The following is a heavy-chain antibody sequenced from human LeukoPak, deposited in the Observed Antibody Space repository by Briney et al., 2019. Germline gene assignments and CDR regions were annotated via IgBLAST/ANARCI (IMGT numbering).Heavy chain of an antibody. J-gene: IGHJ3*02. Sequence: PGGSLRLSCAASGFTFSSYAMSWVRQAPGKGLEWVSTISDRGHNEHYADSVEGRFTISRDNSKNTLYLQMNSLRAEDTAVYYCARARGYYGSGSYYNGLDAFDIWGQGTMVTVSS. V-gene: IGHV3-23*01. CDR3: ARARGYYGSGSYYNGLDAFDI. D-gene: IGHD3-10*01. CDR1: GFTFSSYA. CDR2: ISDRGHNE.